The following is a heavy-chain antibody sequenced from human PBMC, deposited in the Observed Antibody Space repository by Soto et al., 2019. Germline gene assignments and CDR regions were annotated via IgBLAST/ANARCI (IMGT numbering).Heavy chain of an antibody. CDR3: AAGRDRGSSESSFDY. Sequence: QVQLVQSGADVKKPGASVKVSCKASGYTFTNYYIYWVRQAPGQGLEWLVWIYPTDGGTNFAQKFQVRVTMTRDTSITTAYMELSSLSSDDTAVYFCAAGRDRGSSESSFDYWGQGPLVTVSS. CDR2: IYPTDGGT. D-gene: IGHD6-6*01. V-gene: IGHV1-2*02. J-gene: IGHJ4*02. CDR1: GYTFTNYY.